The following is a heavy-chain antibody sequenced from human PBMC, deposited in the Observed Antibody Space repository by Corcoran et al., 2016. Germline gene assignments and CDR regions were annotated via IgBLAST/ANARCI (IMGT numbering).Heavy chain of an antibody. D-gene: IGHD5-12*01. Sequence: QVTLKESGPVLVKPTETLTLTCTVSGFSLSNARMGVSWIRQPPGKALEWLAHIFSNDEKSYSTSLKSRLTISKDTAKSHVVLTMTNMDPVDTATYYCVRARWLPNWGPFDIWGQGTMVTVSS. CDR1: GFSLSNARMG. J-gene: IGHJ3*02. CDR2: IFSNDEK. CDR3: VRARWLPNWGPFDI. V-gene: IGHV2-26*01.